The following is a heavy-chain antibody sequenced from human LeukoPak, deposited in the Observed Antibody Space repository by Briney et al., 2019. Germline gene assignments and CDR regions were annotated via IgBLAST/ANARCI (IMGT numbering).Heavy chain of an antibody. CDR1: GYTFTSYD. CDR3: AMRPYNWNDDGNIEY. D-gene: IGHD1-20*01. J-gene: IGHJ4*02. CDR2: MNPNSGYT. Sequence: GASVKVSCKASGYTFTSYDINWVRQATGQGLEWMGWMNPNSGYTGYAQKFQGRVTMTRNTSITTAYMELSSLRSADTAVYYCAMRPYNWNDDGNIEYWGQGTLVTVSS. V-gene: IGHV1-8*01.